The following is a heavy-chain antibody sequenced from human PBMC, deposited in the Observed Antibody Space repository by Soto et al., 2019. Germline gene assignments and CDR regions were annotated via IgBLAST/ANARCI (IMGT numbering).Heavy chain of an antibody. CDR3: ARQLAYCGGDCFTESVDY. D-gene: IGHD2-21*02. Sequence: QAQLVQSGAEVKKPGASVKVSCEASGYTFTSYYMHWVRQAPGQGLEWMGWINPNSGDTKYAQKFRGRVTMTRDTSITTAYMEVKMLTSDDTAVYYCARQLAYCGGDCFTESVDYWGQGTLVTVSS. CDR1: GYTFTSYY. CDR2: INPNSGDT. J-gene: IGHJ4*02. V-gene: IGHV1-2*02.